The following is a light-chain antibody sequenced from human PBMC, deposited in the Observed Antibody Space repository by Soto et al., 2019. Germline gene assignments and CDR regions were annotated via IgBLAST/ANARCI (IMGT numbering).Light chain of an antibody. CDR1: QSISSW. Sequence: DIQMTQSPSTLSASVGDRVTITCRACQSISSWLAWYQQKPGKAPKLLIYDASSLESGVPSRFSGSGSGTAFTLTISSLQRDDFATYYCQQYNSYSGTFGQGTKVDIK. CDR2: DAS. J-gene: IGKJ1*01. V-gene: IGKV1-5*01. CDR3: QQYNSYSGT.